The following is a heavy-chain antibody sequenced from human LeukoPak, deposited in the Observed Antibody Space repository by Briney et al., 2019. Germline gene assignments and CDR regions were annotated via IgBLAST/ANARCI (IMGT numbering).Heavy chain of an antibody. CDR3: TSGRSLAYFDY. CDR2: ISSSGTYI. CDR1: GFTFGSFS. J-gene: IGHJ4*02. D-gene: IGHD3/OR15-3a*01. V-gene: IGHV3-21*01. Sequence: GGSLRLSCAASGFTFGSFSMTWVRQAPGKGLEWVSSISSSGTYIYYADSVKGRFTISRDNAKNSLYLQMNSLRVEDTAVYYCTSGRSLAYFDYWGQGTLVTVSS.